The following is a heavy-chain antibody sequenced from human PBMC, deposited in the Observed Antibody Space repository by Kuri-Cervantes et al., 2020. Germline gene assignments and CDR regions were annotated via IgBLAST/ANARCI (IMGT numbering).Heavy chain of an antibody. CDR1: GYTFTSYG. V-gene: IGHV1-18*01. Sequence: ASVKVSCKASGYTFTSYGISWVRQAPGQGLEWMGWISAYNGNTNYAQKLQGRVTMTTDTSTSTAYMELRSLGSDDAAVYYCARDDFVVVVVPAANRFDYWGQGTLVTVSS. CDR2: ISAYNGNT. CDR3: ARDDFVVVVVPAANRFDY. J-gene: IGHJ4*02. D-gene: IGHD2-2*01.